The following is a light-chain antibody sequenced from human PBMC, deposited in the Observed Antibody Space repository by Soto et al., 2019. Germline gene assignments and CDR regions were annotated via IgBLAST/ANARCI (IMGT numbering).Light chain of an antibody. CDR1: SSNIGSKT. V-gene: IGLV1-44*01. CDR3: AAWDDNLNGVV. CDR2: NNN. Sequence: QSVLTQPPSASGTPGQRVTISCSGSSSNIGSKTVNWYQQLPGTAPKLLMYNNNQRPSGVPDRVSGSKSGTSASLAISGLQSEDEDYYYCAAWDDNLNGVVFGGGTKLTVL. J-gene: IGLJ2*01.